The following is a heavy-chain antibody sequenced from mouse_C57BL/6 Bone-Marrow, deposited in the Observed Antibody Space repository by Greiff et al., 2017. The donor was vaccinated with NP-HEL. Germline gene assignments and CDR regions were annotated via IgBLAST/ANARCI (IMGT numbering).Heavy chain of an antibody. CDR3: ARGLLWLRRRHYYAIDY. V-gene: IGHV1-64*01. Sequence: QVQLQQPGAELVKPGASVKLSCKASGYTFTSYWMHWVKQRPGQGLEWIGMIHPNSGSTNYNEKFKSKATLTVDKSSSTAYMQLSSPTSEDAAFYYCARGLLWLRRRHYYAIDYWGQGTSVTVSS. CDR2: IHPNSGST. J-gene: IGHJ4*01. D-gene: IGHD2-2*01. CDR1: GYTFTSYW.